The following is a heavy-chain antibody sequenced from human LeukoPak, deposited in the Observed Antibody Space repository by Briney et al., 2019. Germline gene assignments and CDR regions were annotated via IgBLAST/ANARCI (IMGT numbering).Heavy chain of an antibody. V-gene: IGHV3-30*14. CDR2: ISYDGSNK. CDR1: GFTVSSNY. Sequence: PGGSLRLSCAASGFTVSSNYMSWVRQAPGKGLEWVAVISYDGSNKYYADSVKGRFTISRDNSKNTLYLQMNSLRAEDTAVYYCARATHDYDSSGPWDNLAAFDIWGQGTMVTVSS. D-gene: IGHD3-22*01. J-gene: IGHJ3*02. CDR3: ARATHDYDSSGPWDNLAAFDI.